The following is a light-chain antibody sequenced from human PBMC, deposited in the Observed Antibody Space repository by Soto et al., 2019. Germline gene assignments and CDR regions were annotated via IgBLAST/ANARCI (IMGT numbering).Light chain of an antibody. V-gene: IGKV3-20*01. J-gene: IGKJ2*01. Sequence: EIVLTQSPGTLSLSPGERATLSCRTSQSVGSSYLAWYQQKPGQAPRLLIYGASSRATGIPDRFSGSGSGTDFPLTISRLEPEDFAVDYCHQHSNSPAYTFGQGTKLEIK. CDR2: GAS. CDR1: QSVGSSY. CDR3: HQHSNSPAYT.